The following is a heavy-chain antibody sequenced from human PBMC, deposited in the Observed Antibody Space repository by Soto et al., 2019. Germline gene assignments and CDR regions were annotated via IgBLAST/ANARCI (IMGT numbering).Heavy chain of an antibody. V-gene: IGHV4-59*01. Sequence: TSETLSLTCTVSGGSISSYYWSWIRQPPGKGLEWIGYIYYSGSTNYNPSLKSRVTISVDTSKNQFSLKLSSVTAADTAVYYCARGVRYFDWLLPFYLDYWGQGTPVTVSS. CDR1: GGSISSYY. CDR3: ARGVRYFDWLLPFYLDY. J-gene: IGHJ4*02. D-gene: IGHD3-9*01. CDR2: IYYSGST.